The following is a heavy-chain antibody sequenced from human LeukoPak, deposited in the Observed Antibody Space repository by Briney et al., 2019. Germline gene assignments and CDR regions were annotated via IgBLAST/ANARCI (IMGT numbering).Heavy chain of an antibody. V-gene: IGHV4-38-2*01. D-gene: IGHD2-2*01. CDR2: IYHSAST. Sequence: KPSETLSLTCAVSGYSISSGRYWGWIRQPPGKELEWIGSIYHSASTYYNPSLKSRVTISVDTSKNQFSLNLRSVTAADTAVYYCARSLSTAGIDYWGQGTLVTVSS. CDR1: GYSISSGRY. J-gene: IGHJ4*02. CDR3: ARSLSTAGIDY.